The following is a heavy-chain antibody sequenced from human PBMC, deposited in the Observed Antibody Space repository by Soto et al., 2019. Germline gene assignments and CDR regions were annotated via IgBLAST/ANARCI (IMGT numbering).Heavy chain of an antibody. D-gene: IGHD5-12*01. V-gene: IGHV4-59*01. CDR3: ARRWGPTRGY. CDR2: IYYSGST. Sequence: QVQLQESGPGLVKPSETLSLTCTVSGGSIRSYYWSWIRQPPGKGLEWIGYIYYSGSTNYNPSLEARGTISGDTSKSQFSLKLSSVPAADTAAYYCARRWGPTRGYGGQGALV. CDR1: GGSIRSYY. J-gene: IGHJ4*02.